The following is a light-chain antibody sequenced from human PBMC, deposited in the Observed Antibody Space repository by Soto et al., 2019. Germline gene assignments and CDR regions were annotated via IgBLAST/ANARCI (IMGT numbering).Light chain of an antibody. CDR3: QTWDTGIVV. Sequence: QPVLTQSPSASASMGGSVKLTCTLSSGHSNYAIAWHQQQPEKGPRYLMKVNSDGSHSKGDGIPDRFSGSSSGAERYLTISSLQSEDEAEYYCQTWDTGIVVFGGGTKLTVL. CDR1: SGHSNYA. CDR2: VNSDGSH. J-gene: IGLJ2*01. V-gene: IGLV4-69*01.